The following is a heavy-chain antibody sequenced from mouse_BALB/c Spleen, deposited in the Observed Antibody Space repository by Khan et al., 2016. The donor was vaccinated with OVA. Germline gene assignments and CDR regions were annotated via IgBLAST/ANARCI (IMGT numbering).Heavy chain of an antibody. CDR2: IWSAGST. D-gene: IGHD2-4*01. J-gene: IGHJ3*01. CDR3: ARRGYDYGRGALFAY. V-gene: IGHV2-2*02. Sequence: QVQLKQSGPGLVQPSQSLSITCTVSGFSLTNYSVHWVRQSPGKGLEWLGVIWSAGSTDYNAAFISSLTIRKDNSRSQVFFKMHSLQPNDTAIYYGARRGYDYGRGALFAYWGQGTLVTVSA. CDR1: GFSLTNYS.